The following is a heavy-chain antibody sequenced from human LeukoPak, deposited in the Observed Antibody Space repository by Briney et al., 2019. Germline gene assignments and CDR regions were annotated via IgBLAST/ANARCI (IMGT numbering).Heavy chain of an antibody. D-gene: IGHD2-15*01. CDR1: GGTFNSYA. CDR2: IIPIFGTA. J-gene: IGHJ4*02. V-gene: IGHV1-69*01. Sequence: GSSVKVSCKASGGTFNSYAISWVRQAPGQGLEWMGGIIPIFGTANYAQKFQGRVTITADESTSTAYMELSSLRSEDTAVYYRARGTPPSNYFDYWGQGTLVTVSS. CDR3: ARGTPPSNYFDY.